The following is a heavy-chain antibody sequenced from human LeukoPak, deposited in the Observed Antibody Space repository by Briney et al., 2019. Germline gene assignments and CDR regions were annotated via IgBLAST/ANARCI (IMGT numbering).Heavy chain of an antibody. CDR3: ARDYGGSYYYYYYMDV. J-gene: IGHJ6*03. D-gene: IGHD4-23*01. V-gene: IGHV4-38-2*02. CDR1: GYSISSGYY. Sequence: SETLSLTCAVSGYSISSGYYWGWIRQPPGKGLEWIGSIYHSGSTYYNPSLKSRVTISVDTSKNQFSLKLSSVTAADTAVYYCARDYGGSYYYYYYMDVWGKGTTVTVSS. CDR2: IYHSGST.